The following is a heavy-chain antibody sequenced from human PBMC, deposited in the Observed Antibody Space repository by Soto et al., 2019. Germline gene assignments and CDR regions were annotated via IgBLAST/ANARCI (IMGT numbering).Heavy chain of an antibody. J-gene: IGHJ4*02. CDR2: IIPILGIA. D-gene: IGHD2-2*01. V-gene: IGHV1-69*08. CDR1: GGTFSSYT. CDR3: ARDRRWPYVDY. Sequence: QVQLVQSGAEVKKPGSSVKVSCKASGGTFSSYTISWVRQAPGQGLEWMGRIIPILGIANYAQKFQGRVTITADKSTSTVYMELSSLRSEDTAVSYCARDRRWPYVDYWGQGTLVTVSS.